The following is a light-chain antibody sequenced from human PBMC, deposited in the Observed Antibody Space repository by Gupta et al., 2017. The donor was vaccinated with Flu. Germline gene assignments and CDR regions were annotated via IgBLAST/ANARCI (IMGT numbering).Light chain of an antibody. J-gene: IGLJ3*02. Sequence: QSALTQPDSISGSPGQSITISCTGTSSDFGRYNRVSWYQQSPGTAPKLMISEVNNRPSGVPDRFSGSKSGNTASLTISGLQAEDEADYYCSSFTSSNTWVFGGGTKLTVL. CDR1: SSDFGRYNR. V-gene: IGLV2-18*02. CDR3: SSFTSSNTWV. CDR2: EVN.